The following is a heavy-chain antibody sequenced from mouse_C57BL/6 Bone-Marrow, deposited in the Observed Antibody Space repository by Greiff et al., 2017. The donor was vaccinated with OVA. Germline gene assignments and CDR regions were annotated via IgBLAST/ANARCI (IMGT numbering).Heavy chain of an antibody. V-gene: IGHV1-5*01. Sequence: VQLQQPGAELVKPGASVKLSCKASGYTFTSYWMHWVKQRPGQGLEWIGAIYPGNSDTSYNQKFKGKAKLTAVTSASTAYMELSSLTNEDSAVYYCTRRGYASRGMDYWGQGTSVTVSS. D-gene: IGHD3-1*01. CDR3: TRRGYASRGMDY. CDR2: IYPGNSDT. CDR1: GYTFTSYW. J-gene: IGHJ4*01.